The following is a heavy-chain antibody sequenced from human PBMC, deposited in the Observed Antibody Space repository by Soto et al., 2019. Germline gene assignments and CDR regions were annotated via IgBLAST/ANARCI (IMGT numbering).Heavy chain of an antibody. Sequence: ASETLFLTCSVSGYSVSSIDYYWAWIRQPPGKGLEWIGSMFYSGLTYYNPSLKSRVTLSVDTSKNHFSVRLNSVTAADTAVYYCAPLTVSLSGPYGIHVWGQGTTVTSP. CDR1: GYSVSSIDYY. V-gene: IGHV4-39*01. CDR2: MFYSGLT. D-gene: IGHD2-15*01. J-gene: IGHJ6*02. CDR3: APLTVSLSGPYGIHV.